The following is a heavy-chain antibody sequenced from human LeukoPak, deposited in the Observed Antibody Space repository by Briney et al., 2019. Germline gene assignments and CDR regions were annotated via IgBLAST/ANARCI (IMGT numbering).Heavy chain of an antibody. CDR2: INPNSGGT. V-gene: IGHV1-2*02. CDR1: GYTFTGYY. J-gene: IGHJ4*02. CDR3: ARDPSDSSSWTLFDY. Sequence: ASVKVSCKASGYTFTGYYMHWVRQAPGQRLEWMGWINPNSGGTNSAQKFQGRVTMTSDTTIRTAYMELSRLTSDDTAVYYCARDPSDSSSWTLFDYWGQGTLVTVSS. D-gene: IGHD6-13*01.